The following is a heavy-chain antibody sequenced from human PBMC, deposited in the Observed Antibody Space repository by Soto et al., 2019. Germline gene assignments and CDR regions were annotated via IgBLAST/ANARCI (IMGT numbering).Heavy chain of an antibody. J-gene: IGHJ4*02. CDR3: ARCIVANDIAAAGYDY. CDR2: IIPIFGTA. V-gene: IGHV1-69*01. CDR1: GGTFSSYA. Sequence: QVQLVQSGAEVKKPGSSVKVSCKASGGTFSSYAISWVRQAPGQGLEWMGGIIPIFGTANYAQKFQGRVTITADESTSTAYMELSSMRSEDTAVYYCARCIVANDIAAAGYDYWGQGTLVTVSS. D-gene: IGHD6-13*01.